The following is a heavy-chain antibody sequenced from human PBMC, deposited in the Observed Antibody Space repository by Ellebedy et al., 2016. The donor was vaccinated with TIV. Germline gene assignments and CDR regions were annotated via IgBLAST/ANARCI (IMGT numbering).Heavy chain of an antibody. CDR1: GGSFSGYY. J-gene: IGHJ2*01. Sequence: MPSETLSLTCAVYGGSFSGYYWSWIRQPPGKGLEWIGEINHSGSTNYNPSLKSRVTISVDTSKNQFSLKLSSVTAAETAVYYCASEYYGDYGIYWYFDLWGRGTLVTVSS. CDR2: INHSGST. D-gene: IGHD4-17*01. CDR3: ASEYYGDYGIYWYFDL. V-gene: IGHV4-34*01.